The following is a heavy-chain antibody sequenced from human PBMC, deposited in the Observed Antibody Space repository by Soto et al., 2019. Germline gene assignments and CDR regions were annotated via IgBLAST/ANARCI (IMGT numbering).Heavy chain of an antibody. J-gene: IGHJ5*02. D-gene: IGHD3-22*01. CDR3: ARVRYYYDSSGYYYNWFDP. Sequence: SETLSLTCAVSGGSISSGGYSWSWIRQPPGRGLEWIGYIYHSGSTYYNPSLKSRVTISVDRSKNQFSPKLSSVTAADTAVYYCARVRYYYDSSGYYYNWFDPWGQGTLVTVSS. CDR1: GGSISSGGYS. V-gene: IGHV4-30-2*01. CDR2: IYHSGST.